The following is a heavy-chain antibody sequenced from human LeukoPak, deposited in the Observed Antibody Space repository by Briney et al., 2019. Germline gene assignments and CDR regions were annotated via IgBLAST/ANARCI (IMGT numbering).Heavy chain of an antibody. D-gene: IGHD3-22*01. Sequence: ASVKVSCKASGYTFTGYYMHWVRQAPGQGLEWMGWINPNSGGTNYAQKFQGRVTMTRDTSISTAYMELSRLRSDDTAVYYCATTNRRRSSSGYLFDYWGQGTLVTVSS. V-gene: IGHV1-2*02. CDR1: GYTFTGYY. CDR2: INPNSGGT. CDR3: ATTNRRRSSSGYLFDY. J-gene: IGHJ4*02.